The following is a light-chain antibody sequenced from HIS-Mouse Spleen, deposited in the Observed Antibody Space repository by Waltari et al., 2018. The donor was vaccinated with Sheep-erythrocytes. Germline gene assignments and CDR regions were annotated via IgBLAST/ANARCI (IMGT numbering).Light chain of an antibody. Sequence: QSVLTQPPSVSGAPGQRVTIPCTGRSSNIGAGYDLHWYQQLPGTAPKLLIYGNSNRPSGVPDRFSGSKSGTSASLAITGLQAEDEADYYCQSYDSSLSGVVFGGGTKLTVL. CDR1: SSNIGAGYD. V-gene: IGLV1-40*01. CDR2: GNS. CDR3: QSYDSSLSGVV. J-gene: IGLJ2*01.